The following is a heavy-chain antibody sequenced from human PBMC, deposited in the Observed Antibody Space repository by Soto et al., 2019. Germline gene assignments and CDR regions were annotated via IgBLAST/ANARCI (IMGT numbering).Heavy chain of an antibody. CDR3: AGYNWNYYFDP. D-gene: IGHD1-7*01. CDR1: GGSFRNYY. CDR2: VNHSGEA. Sequence: SETLSLTCGVYGGSFRNYYWIWVRQPPGKGLEWIGEVNHSGEATYNPSLKSRVTISIDTSKSQFSLNLNSMTAADTAVYYCAGYNWNYYFDPWGQGTLVTVSS. J-gene: IGHJ5*02. V-gene: IGHV4-34*01.